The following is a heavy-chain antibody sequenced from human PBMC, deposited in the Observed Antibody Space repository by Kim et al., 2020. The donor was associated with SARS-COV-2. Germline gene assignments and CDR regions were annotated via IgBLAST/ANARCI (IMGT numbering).Heavy chain of an antibody. Sequence: GGSLRLSCAASGFTFSSYGMHWVRQAPGKGLEWVAVIWYDGSNKYYADSVKGRFTISRDNSKNTLYLQMNSLRAEDTAVYYCARDGLYQLLFGYYGMDVWGQGTTVTVSS. J-gene: IGHJ6*02. CDR2: IWYDGSNK. CDR1: GFTFSSYG. D-gene: IGHD2-2*01. CDR3: ARDGLYQLLFGYYGMDV. V-gene: IGHV3-33*01.